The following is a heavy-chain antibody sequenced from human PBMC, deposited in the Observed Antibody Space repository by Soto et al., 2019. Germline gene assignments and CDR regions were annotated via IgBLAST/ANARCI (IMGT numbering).Heavy chain of an antibody. CDR2: ISTTSTYI. J-gene: IGHJ6*02. V-gene: IGHV3-21*01. CDR1: GFTFRGDS. CDR3: TRDYVMDV. Sequence: GGSRRVSFAAPGFTFRGDSMNWFRQAPGKGLEWVSSISTTSTYIYYADSVKGRFTISRDNANNSLHLQMNSLRAEDTAVYYCTRDYVMDVWGQGTTVTVSS.